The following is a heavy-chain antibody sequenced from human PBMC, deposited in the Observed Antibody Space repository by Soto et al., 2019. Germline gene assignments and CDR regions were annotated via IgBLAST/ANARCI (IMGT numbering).Heavy chain of an antibody. CDR1: GFTFSSYS. CDR2: ISSSSSTI. V-gene: IGHV3-48*02. D-gene: IGHD2-15*01. CDR3: ARDFQGYCSGGSCLQGYFDY. Sequence: GGSLRLSCAASGFTFSSYSMNWVRQAPGKGLEWVSYISSSSSTIYYADSVKGRFTISRDNAKNSLYLQMNSPRDEDTAVYYCARDFQGYCSGGSCLQGYFDYWGQGTRVTVSS. J-gene: IGHJ4*02.